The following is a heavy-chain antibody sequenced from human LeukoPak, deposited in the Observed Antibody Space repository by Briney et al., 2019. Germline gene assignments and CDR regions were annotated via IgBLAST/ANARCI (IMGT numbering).Heavy chain of an antibody. CDR3: ARYCNGGNCYSGYDY. CDR1: GFTFSSYA. D-gene: IGHD2-15*01. V-gene: IGHV3-64*01. CDR2: ISSDGGGT. J-gene: IGHJ4*02. Sequence: TGGSLRLSGAASGFTFSSYALHWVRQAPGKGLEYVSAISSDGGGTYYANSVKGRFTISRDNSKNTLYLQMGSLRADDMAIYYCARYCNGGNCYSGYDYWGQGTLVTVSS.